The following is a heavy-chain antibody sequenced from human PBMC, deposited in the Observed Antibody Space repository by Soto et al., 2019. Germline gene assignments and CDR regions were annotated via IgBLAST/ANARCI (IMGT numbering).Heavy chain of an antibody. V-gene: IGHV3-23*01. Sequence: EVQLLESGGGLVQPGGSLRLSCAASGFPLSTYGMTWVRQAPGKGLEWVSAITGTGGNTYYVDSVKGRFTSSRESSKKILSLQVDSLRVEETAVYYCARIRGYWYGLDVWGQGTTVTVSS. CDR2: ITGTGGNT. J-gene: IGHJ6*02. CDR3: ARIRGYWYGLDV. CDR1: GFPLSTYG.